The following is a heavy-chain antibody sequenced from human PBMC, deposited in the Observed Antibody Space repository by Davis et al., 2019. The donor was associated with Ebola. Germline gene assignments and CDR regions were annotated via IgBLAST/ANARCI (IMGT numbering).Heavy chain of an antibody. CDR1: GYTFTTYA. Sequence: ASVKVSCKASGYTFTTYAMHWVRQAPGQRLEWMGWINTGNGNTKYSQKFLGRVTITRDTSASTAYMELSSLRSEDTAVYYCARHEAAAPPFDYWGQGTLVTVSS. CDR3: ARHEAAAPPFDY. D-gene: IGHD6-13*01. J-gene: IGHJ4*02. V-gene: IGHV1-3*04. CDR2: INTGNGNT.